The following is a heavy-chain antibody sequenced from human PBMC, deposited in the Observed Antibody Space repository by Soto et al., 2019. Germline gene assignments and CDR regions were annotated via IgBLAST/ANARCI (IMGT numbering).Heavy chain of an antibody. CDR1: GYTFTSYD. CDR3: ARGVVVAAPGSSYYYMDV. CDR2: MNPNSGNT. D-gene: IGHD2-15*01. V-gene: IGHV1-8*01. Sequence: GASVKVSCKASGYTFTSYDINWVRQATGQGLEWMGWMNPNSGNTGYAQKFQGRVTMTRNTSISTAYMELSSLRSEDTAVYYCARGVVVAAPGSSYYYMDVWGKGTTVTVSS. J-gene: IGHJ6*03.